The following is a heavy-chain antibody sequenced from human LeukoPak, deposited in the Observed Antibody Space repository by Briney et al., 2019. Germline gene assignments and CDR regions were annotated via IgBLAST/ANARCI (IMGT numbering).Heavy chain of an antibody. D-gene: IGHD2-2*01. Sequence: GGSLGLSCAASGFTFSSYSMNWVRQVPGKGLEWVSSISSSSSYIYYADSVKGRFTISRDNAKNSLYLQMNSLRDEDTAVYYCARDNFCSSTSCPLDYWGQGTLVTVPS. CDR3: ARDNFCSSTSCPLDY. CDR2: ISSSSSYI. V-gene: IGHV3-21*01. CDR1: GFTFSSYS. J-gene: IGHJ4*02.